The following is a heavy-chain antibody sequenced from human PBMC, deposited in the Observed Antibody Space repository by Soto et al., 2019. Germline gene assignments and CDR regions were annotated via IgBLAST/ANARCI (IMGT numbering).Heavy chain of an antibody. D-gene: IGHD1-7*01. CDR3: ARLGGSGTTPRYYYYYYMDV. J-gene: IGHJ6*03. Sequence: SETLSLTCTVSGGSISSSSYYWGWIRQPPGKGLEWIGSIYYSGSTYYNPSLKSRVTISVDTSKNQFSLKLSSVTAADTAVYYCARLGGSGTTPRYYYYYYMDVWGKGTTVTVSS. CDR1: GGSISSSSYY. V-gene: IGHV4-39*01. CDR2: IYYSGST.